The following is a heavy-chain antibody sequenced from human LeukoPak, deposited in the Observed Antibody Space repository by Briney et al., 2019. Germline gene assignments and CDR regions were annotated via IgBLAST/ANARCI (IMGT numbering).Heavy chain of an antibody. J-gene: IGHJ6*03. Sequence: SVKVSCKASGGTFSSYAISWVRQAPGQGLDWMGGIIPIFGTANYAQKFQGRVTITTDESTSTAYMELSSLRSEDTAVYYCARDQLDSPGYYYYMDVWGKGTTVTVSS. CDR3: ARDQLDSPGYYYYMDV. D-gene: IGHD6-13*01. V-gene: IGHV1-69*05. CDR2: IIPIFGTA. CDR1: GGTFSSYA.